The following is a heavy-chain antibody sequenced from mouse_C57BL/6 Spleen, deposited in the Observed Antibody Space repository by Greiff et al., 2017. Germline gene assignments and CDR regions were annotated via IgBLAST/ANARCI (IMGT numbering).Heavy chain of an antibody. CDR2: IDPANCNH. CDR1: GFNIKNTY. J-gene: IGHJ2*01. CDR3: AIHYYGSSSDYFDY. V-gene: IGHV14-3*01. D-gene: IGHD1-1*01. Sequence: VQLQQSVAELVRPGASVKLSCTASGFNIKNTYMHWVKQRPEQGLEWIGRIDPANCNHKYAPKFQGKATITADTSANTAYLQLSSLTSEDTAIYYCAIHYYGSSSDYFDYWGQCTTLTVSS.